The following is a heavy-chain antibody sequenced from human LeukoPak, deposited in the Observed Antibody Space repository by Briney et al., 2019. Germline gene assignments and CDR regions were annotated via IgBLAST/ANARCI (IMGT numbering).Heavy chain of an antibody. V-gene: IGHV1-2*02. CDR2: ISPNSGGT. CDR3: ARDSSPKGYFDY. J-gene: IGHJ4*02. D-gene: IGHD6-19*01. CDR1: GYTFTGYN. Sequence: ASVKVSCKASGYTFTGYNMHWVRQAPGQGLEWMGWISPNSGGTNYAQKFQGRVTMTRDTSISTAYMELSRLRSDDTAVYYCARDSSPKGYFDYWGQGTLVTVSS.